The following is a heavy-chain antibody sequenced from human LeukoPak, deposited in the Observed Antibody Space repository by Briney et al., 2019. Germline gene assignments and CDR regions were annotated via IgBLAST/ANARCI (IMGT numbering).Heavy chain of an antibody. J-gene: IGHJ5*02. V-gene: IGHV4-59*03. CDR1: GGSLTSYY. D-gene: IGHD2-21*01. CDR2: VFYGGTT. Sequence: SETLCLTGKVSGGSLTSYYWSAIRQPPGKGLEWMGYVFYGGTTNYNPSLKNRVTISVDTSNNQFSLTLSSVTAADTAVYYSSTDAGGGDSWGQGTLVTVSS. CDR3: STDAGGGDS.